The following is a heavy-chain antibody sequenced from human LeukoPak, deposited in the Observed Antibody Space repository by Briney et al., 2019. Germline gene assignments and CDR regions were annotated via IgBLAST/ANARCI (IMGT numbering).Heavy chain of an antibody. D-gene: IGHD3-10*01. CDR1: GGSITNHL. CDR2: ISTSGST. Sequence: PSGSLSLTCAVSGGSITNHLWNWIRQPAGKGLEWIGRISTSGSTNYNPSLTSRATMSLDTSKNQFSLRLSSVTAPDTAVYYCARRFGVLNDDTFDTWGQGTMVTVSS. V-gene: IGHV4-59*10. J-gene: IGHJ3*02. CDR3: ARRFGVLNDDTFDT.